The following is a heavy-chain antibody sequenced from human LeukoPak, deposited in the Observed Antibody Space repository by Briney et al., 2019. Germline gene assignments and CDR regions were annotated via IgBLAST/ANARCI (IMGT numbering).Heavy chain of an antibody. CDR3: ARDLGNWFDP. CDR2: IYYSGST. Sequence: SQTLSLTCTVSGGSISSGDYYWSWIRQPPGKGLEWIAYIYYSGSTNYNPSLKSRVTMSEDTSKNQFSLKLSSVTAADTAVYYCARDLGNWFDPWGQGTLVTVSS. V-gene: IGHV4-61*08. J-gene: IGHJ5*02. CDR1: GGSISSGDYY.